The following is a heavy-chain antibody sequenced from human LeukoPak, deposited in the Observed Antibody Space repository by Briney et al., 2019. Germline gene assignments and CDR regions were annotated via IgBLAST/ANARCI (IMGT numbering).Heavy chain of an antibody. CDR1: GFTFSSYA. V-gene: IGHV3-23*01. D-gene: IGHD2-15*01. J-gene: IGHJ3*02. Sequence: GGSLRLSCAASGFTFSSYAMSWVRQAPGKGLEWVSAISSSGGSTYYADSVKGRLSISRDNSKNTLYVQMNSLRAEDTAVYYCARRGVAATNAFDIWGQGTMVTVSS. CDR3: ARRGVAATNAFDI. CDR2: ISSSGGST.